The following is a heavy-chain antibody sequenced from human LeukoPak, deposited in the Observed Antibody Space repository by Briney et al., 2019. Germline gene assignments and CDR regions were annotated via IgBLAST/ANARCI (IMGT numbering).Heavy chain of an antibody. CDR2: IKQDGSEK. J-gene: IGHJ6*02. V-gene: IGHV3-7*03. CDR1: GFTFSSYA. Sequence: GGSLRLSCAASGFTFSSYAMHWVRQAPGKGLEWVANIKQDGSEKYYVDSVKGRFTISRDNAKNSLYLQMSNLRAEDTAVYFCARGGGLDVWGQGATVTVSS. D-gene: IGHD3-16*01. CDR3: ARGGGLDV.